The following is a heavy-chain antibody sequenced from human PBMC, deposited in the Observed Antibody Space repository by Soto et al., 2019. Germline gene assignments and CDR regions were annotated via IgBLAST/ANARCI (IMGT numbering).Heavy chain of an antibody. J-gene: IGHJ6*03. CDR2: ISSSSSTI. D-gene: IGHD5-12*01. V-gene: IGHV3-48*01. Sequence: GGSLRLSCAASGFTFSSYSMNRVRQAPGKGLEWVSYISSSSSTIYYADSVKGRFTISRDNAKNSLYLQMNSLRAEDTAVYYCARDRSQYSGYDPYYYYYMDVWGKGTTVTVSS. CDR3: ARDRSQYSGYDPYYYYYMDV. CDR1: GFTFSSYS.